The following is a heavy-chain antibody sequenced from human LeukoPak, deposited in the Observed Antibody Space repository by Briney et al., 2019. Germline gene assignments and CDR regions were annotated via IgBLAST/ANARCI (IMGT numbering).Heavy chain of an antibody. J-gene: IGHJ5*02. D-gene: IGHD3-22*01. CDR3: AREAKSYYDTTTGWFDP. CDR2: ISSSGSTI. Sequence: GGSLRLSCAASGFTFSSYEMNWVRQAPGKGLEWVSYISSSGSTIYYANSVKGRFTISRDNAKNSLYLQMNSLRAEDTAVYYCAREAKSYYDTTTGWFDPWGQGTLVTVSS. V-gene: IGHV3-48*03. CDR1: GFTFSSYE.